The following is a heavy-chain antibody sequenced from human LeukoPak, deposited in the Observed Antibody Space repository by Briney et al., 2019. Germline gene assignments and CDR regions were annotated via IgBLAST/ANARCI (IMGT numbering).Heavy chain of an antibody. CDR1: GGTFSSYA. CDR2: IIPILGTA. V-gene: IGHV1-69*13. J-gene: IGHJ3*02. Sequence: SVKVSCKASGGTFSSYAISWVRQAPGERLEWMGGIIPILGTANYAQTLQGRVTITADESTSTAYMELSSLRSEDTAVYYCARVPREIMSIWGQGTMVTVSS. D-gene: IGHD1-26*01. CDR3: ARVPREIMSI.